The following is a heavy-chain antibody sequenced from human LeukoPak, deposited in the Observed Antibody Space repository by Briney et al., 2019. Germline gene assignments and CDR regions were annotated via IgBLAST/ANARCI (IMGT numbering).Heavy chain of an antibody. CDR2: INPSGGST. CDR3: AREYGYYGSGSYYY. Sequence: ASVKVSCKASGYTFTSYYMHWVRQAPGQGLEWMGIINPSGGSTSYAQKFQGRVTMATDTSTSTAYMELRSLRSDDTAVYYCAREYGYYGSGSYYYWGQGTLVTVSS. CDR1: GYTFTSYY. J-gene: IGHJ4*02. D-gene: IGHD3-10*01. V-gene: IGHV1-46*01.